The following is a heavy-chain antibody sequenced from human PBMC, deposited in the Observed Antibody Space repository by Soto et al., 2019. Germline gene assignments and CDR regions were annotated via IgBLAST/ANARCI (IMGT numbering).Heavy chain of an antibody. CDR3: ARLYYDYVWGSYHLDY. J-gene: IGHJ4*02. CDR1: GGSISSSNW. Sequence: QVQLQESGPGLVKPSGTLSLTCAVSGGSISSSNWWSWVRQPPGKGLEWIGEIYHSGSTNYNPSLNSRVTISVDKSKNQFSLKLSSVTAADTAVYYCARLYYDYVWGSYHLDYWGQGTLVTVSS. D-gene: IGHD3-16*02. CDR2: IYHSGST. V-gene: IGHV4-4*02.